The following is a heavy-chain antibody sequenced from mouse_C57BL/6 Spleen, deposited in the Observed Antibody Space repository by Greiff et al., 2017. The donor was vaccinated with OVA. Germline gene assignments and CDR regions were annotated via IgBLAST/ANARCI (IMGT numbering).Heavy chain of an antibody. V-gene: IGHV14-4*01. CDR1: GFNIKDDY. J-gene: IGHJ2*01. CDR3: TTWGTVVATDY. Sequence: EVQLQQSGAELVRPGASVKLSCTASGFNIKDDYMHWVKQRPEQGLEWIGWIDPENGDTEYASKFQGKATITADTSSNTAYLQLSSLTSEDTAVYYCTTWGTVVATDYWGQGTTLTVSS. D-gene: IGHD1-1*01. CDR2: IDPENGDT.